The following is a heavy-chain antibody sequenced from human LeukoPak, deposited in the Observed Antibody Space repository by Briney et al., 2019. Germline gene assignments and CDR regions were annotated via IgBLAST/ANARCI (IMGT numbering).Heavy chain of an antibody. J-gene: IGHJ4*02. CDR2: SNTNSGGT. D-gene: IGHD2-15*01. V-gene: IGHV1-2*02. Sequence: ASVKVSCKGSGYTFTGYYMHGVRQAPGQGGEGMGGSNTNSGGTNYAQKFQGRVTMTRDTSIRTAHMELSRLRSDDTAVYYCARGGPNSCSGGSCYPQYWGQGTLVTVPS. CDR1: GYTFTGYY. CDR3: ARGGPNSCSGGSCYPQY.